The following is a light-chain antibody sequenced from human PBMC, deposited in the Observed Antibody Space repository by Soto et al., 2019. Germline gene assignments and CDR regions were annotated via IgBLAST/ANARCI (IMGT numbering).Light chain of an antibody. J-gene: IGLJ1*01. CDR1: SSDVGGYNY. CDR3: SSYTSSNTRV. V-gene: IGLV2-14*01. Sequence: QSVLPQPASVSGSPGQSITISCTGTSSDVGGYNYVSWYQQDPGKAPKLMIYEVSNRPSGVYNRFSGSTSGNTASLTISGLQAEDEADYYCSSYTSSNTRVLGTGTKVTVL. CDR2: EVS.